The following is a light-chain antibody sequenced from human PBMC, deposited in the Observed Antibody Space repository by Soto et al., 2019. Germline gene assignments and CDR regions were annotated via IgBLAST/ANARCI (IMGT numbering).Light chain of an antibody. J-gene: IGKJ1*01. CDR1: QDINTD. CDR2: DAS. Sequence: DIQMPQSPSSLSASVGDRVTITCRASQDINTDLDWYQQKPGKAPRRLISDASSLQSGDPSRFCGSRFGTHFTLTTSSLQPEDFATYFCQQHHTYPRTFGQGTKVESK. V-gene: IGKV1-17*01. CDR3: QQHHTYPRT.